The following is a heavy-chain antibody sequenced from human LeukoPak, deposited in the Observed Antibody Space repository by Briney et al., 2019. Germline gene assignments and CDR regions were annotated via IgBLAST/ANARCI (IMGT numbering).Heavy chain of an antibody. J-gene: IGHJ2*01. CDR3: AKARSSGYYSSFDL. CDR2: ISSSSTYI. CDR1: GFTFSTYS. D-gene: IGHD6-19*01. Sequence: GGSLRLACAASGFTFSTYSMNWVRQAPGKGLEWVSSISSSSTYIYYADSVKGRFTISRDNSKNTLFLQMNSLRAEDTAVYYCAKARSSGYYSSFDLWGRGTLVTVSS. V-gene: IGHV3-21*04.